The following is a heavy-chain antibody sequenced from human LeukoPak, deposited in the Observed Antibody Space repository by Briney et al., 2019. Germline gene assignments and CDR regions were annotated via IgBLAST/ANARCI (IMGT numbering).Heavy chain of an antibody. D-gene: IGHD3-9*01. J-gene: IGHJ4*02. V-gene: IGHV3-21*01. Sequence: KAGRSLRLSCVASGFTFSSYSMDWVRQAPGKGLEWVSSININSGYIYYADSVKGRFTISRDNSKNTLYLQMNSLRPEDTAVYYCAKDLNYDILTGPLDYWGQGTLVTVSS. CDR2: ININSGYI. CDR3: AKDLNYDILTGPLDY. CDR1: GFTFSSYS.